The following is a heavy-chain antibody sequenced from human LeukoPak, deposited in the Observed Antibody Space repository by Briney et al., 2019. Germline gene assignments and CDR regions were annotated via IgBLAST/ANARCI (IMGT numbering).Heavy chain of an antibody. CDR2: IYSGGST. Sequence: LSGGSLRLSCAASGFTVSSNYMSWVRQAPGKGLEWVSVIYSGGSTYYADSVKGRFTISRDNSKNTLYLQMNSLRAEDTAVYYCAKETVPKRWFDPWGQGTLVTVSS. D-gene: IGHD4-17*01. CDR1: GFTVSSNY. V-gene: IGHV3-53*01. CDR3: AKETVPKRWFDP. J-gene: IGHJ5*02.